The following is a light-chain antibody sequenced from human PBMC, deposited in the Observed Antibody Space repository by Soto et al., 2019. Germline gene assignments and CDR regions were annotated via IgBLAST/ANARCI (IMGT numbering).Light chain of an antibody. J-gene: IGKJ4*01. CDR3: MQGTHWPLT. CDR1: QSVLYSSNNKNY. V-gene: IGKV2-30*01. CDR2: KVS. Sequence: SPDSLPVSLSERATINCKSSQSVLYSSNNKNYLAWYQLRPGQSPRRLIYKVSNRDSGVPDRFSGSGSGTDFTLKISRVEAEDVGVYYCMQGTHWPLTFGGGTKVDIK.